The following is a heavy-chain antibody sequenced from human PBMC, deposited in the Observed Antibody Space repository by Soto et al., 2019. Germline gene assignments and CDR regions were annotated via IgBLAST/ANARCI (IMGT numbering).Heavy chain of an antibody. D-gene: IGHD3-22*01. CDR3: ATEKHYFDTGGYYY. Sequence: VQLVESGGGLVKPGGSLRLSCAASGFTFSSYSMNWVRQAPGKGLEWVSSISSSSSYIYYADSVKGRFTISRDNAKNSLYLQMNSLRAEDTAVYYCATEKHYFDTGGYYYWGQGTLVTVSS. CDR1: GFTFSSYS. CDR2: ISSSSSYI. J-gene: IGHJ4*02. V-gene: IGHV3-21*01.